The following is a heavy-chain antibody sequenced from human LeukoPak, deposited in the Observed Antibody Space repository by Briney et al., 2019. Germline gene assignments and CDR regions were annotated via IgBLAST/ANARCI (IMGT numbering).Heavy chain of an antibody. Sequence: GGSLRLSCAASGFTFSSYSMNWVRQAPGKGLEWVSSISSSSSYIYYADSVKGRFTISRDNAKNSLYLQMNSLRAEDTAVYYCAREDYGGNSGWDYWGQRTLVTVSS. CDR1: GFTFSSYS. V-gene: IGHV3-21*01. CDR2: ISSSSSYI. CDR3: AREDYGGNSGWDY. J-gene: IGHJ4*02. D-gene: IGHD4-23*01.